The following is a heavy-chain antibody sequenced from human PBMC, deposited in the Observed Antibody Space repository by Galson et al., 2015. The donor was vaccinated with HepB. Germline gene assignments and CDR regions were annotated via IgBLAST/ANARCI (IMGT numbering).Heavy chain of an antibody. CDR1: GFTFSNYA. CDR2: ILSGGTT. V-gene: IGHV3-23*01. J-gene: IGHJ4*02. Sequence: SLRLSCAASGFTFSNYAMDWVRQAPGKGLEWVSTILSGGTTYYADSVKGRFTISRDNSKNTLYLQMNSLRAEDTAFYYCAIQPDDYGDLVLHAYWGQGTLVTVSS. CDR3: AIQPDDYGDLVLHAY. D-gene: IGHD4-17*01.